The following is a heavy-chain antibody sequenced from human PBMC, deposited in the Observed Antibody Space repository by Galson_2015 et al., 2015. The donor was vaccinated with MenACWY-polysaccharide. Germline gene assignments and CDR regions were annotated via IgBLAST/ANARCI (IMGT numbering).Heavy chain of an antibody. D-gene: IGHD6-19*01. CDR2: INYSGST. J-gene: IGHJ2*01. Sequence: VTLSRPCTVSGGSISSYYWHWIRQPPGKGLEWVGYINYSGSTNHNPSLKSRVTMSVDTSKNQFSLNLTSVTDADTAVYYCARAIAVAGQRRDFDLWGRGTLVPVSS. CDR1: GGSISSYY. V-gene: IGHV4-59*01. CDR3: ARAIAVAGQRRDFDL.